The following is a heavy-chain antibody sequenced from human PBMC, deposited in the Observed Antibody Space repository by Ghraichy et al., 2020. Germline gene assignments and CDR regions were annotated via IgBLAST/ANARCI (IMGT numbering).Heavy chain of an antibody. J-gene: IGHJ4*02. CDR1: GDSVSSNSAA. D-gene: IGHD5-12*01. V-gene: IGHV6-1*01. CDR3: ARGGGYSGYIVDY. CDR2: TYYRSKWYN. Sequence: SETLTLTCAISGDSVSSNSAAWNWIRQSPSRGLEWLGRTYYRSKWYNDYAVSVKSRITINPDTSKNQFSLQLNSVTPEDTAVYYCARGGGYSGYIVDYWGQGTLVTVSS.